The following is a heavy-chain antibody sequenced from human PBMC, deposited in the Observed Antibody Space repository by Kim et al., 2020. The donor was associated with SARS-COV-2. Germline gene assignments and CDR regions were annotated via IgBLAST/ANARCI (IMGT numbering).Heavy chain of an antibody. J-gene: IGHJ1*01. V-gene: IGHV4-39*01. D-gene: IGHD6-13*01. CDR3: ARHGLYGSSWYMDFQH. CDR2: IYYSGST. Sequence: SETLSLTCTVSGGSISSSSYYWGWIRQPPGKGLEWIGSIYYSGSTYYNPSLKSRVTISVDTSKNQFSLKLSSVTAADTAVYYCARHGLYGSSWYMDFQH. CDR1: GGSISSSSYY.